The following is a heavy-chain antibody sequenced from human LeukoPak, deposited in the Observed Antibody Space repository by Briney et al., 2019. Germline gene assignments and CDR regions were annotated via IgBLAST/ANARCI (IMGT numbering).Heavy chain of an antibody. V-gene: IGHV4-59*01. Sequence: PSETLSLTCTVSGGSISSYYWSWIRQPPGKGLEWIGYIYYSGSTNYNPSLKSRVTISVDTSKNQFSLKLSSVTAADTAVYYCARGTHYDTLTGLIPTGGWFDPWGQGTLVTVSS. CDR2: IYYSGST. CDR1: GGSISSYY. J-gene: IGHJ5*02. CDR3: ARGTHYDTLTGLIPTGGWFDP. D-gene: IGHD3-9*01.